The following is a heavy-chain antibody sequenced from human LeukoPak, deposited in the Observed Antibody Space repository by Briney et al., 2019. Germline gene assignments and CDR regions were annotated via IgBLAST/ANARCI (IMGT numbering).Heavy chain of an antibody. D-gene: IGHD2-15*01. V-gene: IGHV1-18*01. J-gene: IGHJ4*02. CDR1: GYTFTSYG. CDR3: ARDRGSYCSGGSCTSQY. CDR2: ISAYNGHT. Sequence: ASVKVSCKASGYTFTSYGISWVRQAPGQGLEWMGWISAYNGHTNYAQKLQGRVTMTTDTSTSTAYMELRSLRSDDTAVYYCARDRGSYCSGGSCTSQYWGQGTLVTVSS.